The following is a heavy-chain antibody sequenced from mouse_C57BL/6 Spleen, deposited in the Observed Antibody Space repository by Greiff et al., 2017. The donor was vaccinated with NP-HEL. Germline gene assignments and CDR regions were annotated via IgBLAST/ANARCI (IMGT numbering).Heavy chain of an antibody. CDR2: IDPSDSYT. V-gene: IGHV1-69*01. CDR1: GYTFTSYW. CDR3: ARSGYGNYFDY. D-gene: IGHD3-1*01. J-gene: IGHJ2*01. Sequence: QVQLKESGAELVMPGASVKLSCKASGYTFTSYWMHWVKQRPGQGLEWIGEIDPSDSYTNYNQKFKGKSTLTVDKSSSTAYMQLSSLTSEDSAVYYCARSGYGNYFDYWGQGTTLTVSS.